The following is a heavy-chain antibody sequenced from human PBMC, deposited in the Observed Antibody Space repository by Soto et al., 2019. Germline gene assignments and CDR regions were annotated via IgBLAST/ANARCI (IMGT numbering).Heavy chain of an antibody. V-gene: IGHV4-39*02. D-gene: IGHD2-2*02. CDR3: AREGMVSRSSTSCYMDYYYYYGMDV. CDR1: GGSISSSSYY. CDR2: IYYSGST. Sequence: PSETLSLTCTVSGGSISSSSYYWGWIRQPPGKGLEWIGSIYYSGSTYYNPSLKSRVTISVDTSKNQFSLKLSSVTAADTAVYYCAREGMVSRSSTSCYMDYYYYYGMDVWGQGTTVTVSS. J-gene: IGHJ6*02.